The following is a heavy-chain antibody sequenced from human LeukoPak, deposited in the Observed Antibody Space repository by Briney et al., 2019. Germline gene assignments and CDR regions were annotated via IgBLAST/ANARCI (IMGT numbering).Heavy chain of an antibody. V-gene: IGHV4-4*07. CDR1: GGSISGYY. J-gene: IGHJ4*02. CDR3: ARDEVGATAFDY. CDR2: IYTSGST. D-gene: IGHD1-26*01. Sequence: PSETLSITCTVSGGSISGYYWSWIRQPAGKGLEWIGRIYTSGSTNYNPSLKSRVTMSVDTSKNQFSLKLSSVTAADAAVYYCARDEVGATAFDYWGQGTLVTVSS.